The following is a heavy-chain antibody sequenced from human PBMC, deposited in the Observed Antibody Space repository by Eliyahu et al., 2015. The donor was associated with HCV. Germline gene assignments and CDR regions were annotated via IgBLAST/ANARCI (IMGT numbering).Heavy chain of an antibody. V-gene: IGHV4-39*01. D-gene: IGHD5-12*01. Sequence: QLQLQESGPGLVKPSETLSLTCTVSGGSISSSSYYWGWIRQPPGKGLEWIGSIYYSGSTYYNPSLKSRVTISVDTSKNQFSLKLSSVTAADTAVYYCARHKHGGYDARQWFWFDPWGQGTLVTVSS. J-gene: IGHJ5*02. CDR2: IYYSGST. CDR3: ARHKHGGYDARQWFWFDP. CDR1: GGSISSSSYY.